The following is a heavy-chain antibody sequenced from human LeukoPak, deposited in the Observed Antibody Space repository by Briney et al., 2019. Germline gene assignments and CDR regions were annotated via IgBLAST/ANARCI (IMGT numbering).Heavy chain of an antibody. J-gene: IGHJ4*02. V-gene: IGHV4-59*02. CDR2: IYYSGST. Sequence: SETLSLTCTVSGGSVSSYYWSWIRQPPGKGLEWIGYIYYSGSTDYNPSLKSRVTISLDTSKNRFSLTLTSVTAADTAVYYCARDRGVDYYDSSGYYYDSWGQGTLVTVSS. CDR3: ARDRGVDYYDSSGYYYDS. D-gene: IGHD3-22*01. CDR1: GGSVSSYY.